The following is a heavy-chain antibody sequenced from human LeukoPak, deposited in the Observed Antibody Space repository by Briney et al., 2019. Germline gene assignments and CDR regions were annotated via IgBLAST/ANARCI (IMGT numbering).Heavy chain of an antibody. J-gene: IGHJ4*02. CDR1: GFIISSYA. D-gene: IGHD4-11*01. CDR2: IGAGGTFT. CDR3: AKDLDYTNNGYYFDS. Sequence: PGGSLRLSCASAGFIISSYAMTWGRQAPGKGLEWVSGIGAGGTFTYYADSVKGRFTIFRDNSRNTLYLQMNSLRADDTAVYYCAKDLDYTNNGYYFDSSGQGTLVTVSS. V-gene: IGHV3-23*01.